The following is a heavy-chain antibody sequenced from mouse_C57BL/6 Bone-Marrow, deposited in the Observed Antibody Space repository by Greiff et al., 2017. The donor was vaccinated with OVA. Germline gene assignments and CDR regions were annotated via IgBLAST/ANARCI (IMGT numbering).Heavy chain of an antibody. J-gene: IGHJ2*01. CDR2: IRSKSSNYAT. Sequence: EVTLVESGGGLVQPKGSLKLSCAASGFTFNTYAMHWVRQAPGKGLEWVARIRSKSSNYATYYADSVKDRFTISRDDSQSMLYLQMNNLKTEDTAMYYCVREGTGTGGSPFDYWGQGTTLTVSS. CDR3: VREGTGTGGSPFDY. V-gene: IGHV10-3*01. D-gene: IGHD4-1*01. CDR1: GFTFNTYA.